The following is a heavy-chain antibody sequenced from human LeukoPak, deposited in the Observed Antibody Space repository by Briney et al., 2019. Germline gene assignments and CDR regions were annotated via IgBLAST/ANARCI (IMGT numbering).Heavy chain of an antibody. CDR3: ASFPGYSSSWYYFDY. V-gene: IGHV3-30-3*01. Sequence: RTGGSLRLSCAASGFTFSSYAMHWVRQAPGKGLEWVAVISYDGSNKYYADSVKGRFTISRDNSKNTLYLQMNSLRAEDTAVYYCASFPGYSSSWYYFDYWGQGTLVTVSS. J-gene: IGHJ4*02. CDR2: ISYDGSNK. D-gene: IGHD6-13*01. CDR1: GFTFSSYA.